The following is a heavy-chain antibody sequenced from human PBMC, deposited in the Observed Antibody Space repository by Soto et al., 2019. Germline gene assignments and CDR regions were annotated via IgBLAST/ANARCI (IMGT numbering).Heavy chain of an antibody. D-gene: IGHD7-27*01. Sequence: QLQLQESGPGLVKPSETLSLTCTVSGGSISSSSYYWGWIRQPPGKGLEWIGSIYYSGSTYYNPSRKSRVTISVDTAKNQFSLKLSSVTAADTAVYYCARHPYLTGPDYWGQGTLVTVSS. CDR3: ARHPYLTGPDY. CDR1: GGSISSSSYY. J-gene: IGHJ4*02. CDR2: IYYSGST. V-gene: IGHV4-39*01.